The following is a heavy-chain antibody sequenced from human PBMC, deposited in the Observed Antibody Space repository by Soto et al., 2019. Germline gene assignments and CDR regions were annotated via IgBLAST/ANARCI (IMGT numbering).Heavy chain of an antibody. CDR1: GGSFSGYY. D-gene: IGHD4-17*01. J-gene: IGHJ4*02. CDR3: ARSQTTVTSYDY. V-gene: IGHV4-34*01. CDR2: INHSGST. Sequence: PSETLSLTCAVYGGSFSGYYWNWIRQPPGKGLEWIGEINHSGSTNYNPSLKSRVTISVDTSKNQFSLKLSSVTAADTAVYYCARSQTTVTSYDYWGQGTLVTVS.